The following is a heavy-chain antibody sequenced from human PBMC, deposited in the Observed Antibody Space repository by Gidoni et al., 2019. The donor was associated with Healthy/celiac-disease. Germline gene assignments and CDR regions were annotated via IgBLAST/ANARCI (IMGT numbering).Heavy chain of an antibody. D-gene: IGHD3-16*02. CDR2: INHSGST. Sequence: QVQLQQWGAGLLKPSATLSLTCAVYGGSFSGYYWSWIRQPPGKGLEWIGEINHSGSTNYNPSLKSRVTISVDTSKNQFSLKLSSVTAADTAVYYCARGPTKYYDYVWGSYRRFYYFDYWGQGTLVTVSS. J-gene: IGHJ4*02. V-gene: IGHV4-34*01. CDR3: ARGPTKYYDYVWGSYRRFYYFDY. CDR1: GGSFSGYY.